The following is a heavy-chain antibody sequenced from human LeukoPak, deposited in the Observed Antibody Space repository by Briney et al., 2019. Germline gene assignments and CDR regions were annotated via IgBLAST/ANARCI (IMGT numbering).Heavy chain of an antibody. Sequence: PGGSLRLSCAASGFTFSSYSMNWVRQAPGKGLEWASSISSSSSYIYYADSVKGRFTISRDNAKNSLYLQMNSLRAEDTAVYYCARGKAMDYYFDYWGQGTLVTVSS. J-gene: IGHJ4*02. CDR1: GFTFSSYS. CDR3: ARGKAMDYYFDY. V-gene: IGHV3-21*01. CDR2: ISSSSSYI. D-gene: IGHD5-18*01.